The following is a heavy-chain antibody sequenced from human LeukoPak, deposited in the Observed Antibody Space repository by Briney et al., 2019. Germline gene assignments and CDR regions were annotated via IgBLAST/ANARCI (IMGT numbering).Heavy chain of an antibody. CDR3: AKNGVGATGDDAFDI. CDR1: GFTFSSYS. Sequence: GGSLRLSCAASGFTFSSYSMNWVRQAPGKGLEWVSSISSSSSYIYYADSVKGRFTISRDNAKNSLYLQMNSLRAEDTAVYYCAKNGVGATGDDAFDIWGQGTMVTVSS. J-gene: IGHJ3*02. CDR2: ISSSSSYI. D-gene: IGHD1-26*01. V-gene: IGHV3-21*01.